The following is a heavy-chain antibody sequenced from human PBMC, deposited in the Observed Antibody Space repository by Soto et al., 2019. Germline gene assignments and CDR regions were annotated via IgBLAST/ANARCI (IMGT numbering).Heavy chain of an antibody. J-gene: IGHJ4*02. CDR2: IWYDGGNK. CDR3: ARDGPSSYSSGWDDTFDY. D-gene: IGHD6-19*01. V-gene: IGHV3-33*01. Sequence: PGGSLRLSCAASGFTFSSYGMHWVRQAPGKGLEWVAVIWYDGGNKYYADSVKGRFTISRDNSKNTLYLQMNILRAEDTAVYYCARDGPSSYSSGWDDTFDYWGQGTQVTVSS. CDR1: GFTFSSYG.